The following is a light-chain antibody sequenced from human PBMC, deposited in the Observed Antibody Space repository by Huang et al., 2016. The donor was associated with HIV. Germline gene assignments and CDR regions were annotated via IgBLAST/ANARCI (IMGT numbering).Light chain of an antibody. V-gene: IGKV2-30*01. J-gene: IGKJ5*01. CDR1: QSLISSDGNTY. Sequence: DVVLTQSPLSLPVTLGQPASISCWSSQSLISSDGNTYLSWFQQRPGQSPRRLIYKISNRDSGVPDRFSGSGSGSDVTLKISKVEAEDVAVYYCMQGTHWPPITFGQGTRLEI. CDR3: MQGTHWPPIT. CDR2: KIS.